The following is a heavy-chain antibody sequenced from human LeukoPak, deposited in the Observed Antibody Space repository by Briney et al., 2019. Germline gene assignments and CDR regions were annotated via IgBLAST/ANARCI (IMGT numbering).Heavy chain of an antibody. CDR1: GGSFSGYY. CDR2: INHSGST. D-gene: IGHD5-12*01. V-gene: IGHV4-34*01. J-gene: IGHJ3*02. Sequence: SETLSLTCAVYGGSFSGYYWSWIRQPPGKGLEWIGEINHSGSTNYNPSLKSRVTISVDTSKNQFSLKLSSVTAADTAVYYCARTVHRWGYGGAFDIWGQGTMVTVSS. CDR3: ARTVHRWGYGGAFDI.